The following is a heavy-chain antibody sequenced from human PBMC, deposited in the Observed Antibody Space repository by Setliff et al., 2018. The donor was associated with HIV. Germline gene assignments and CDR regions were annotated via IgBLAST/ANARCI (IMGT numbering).Heavy chain of an antibody. D-gene: IGHD1-1*01. J-gene: IGHJ4*02. V-gene: IGHV4-39*02. CDR3: TREGRGDPATATTRIDY. CDR2: IYYTGFA. Sequence: KASETLSLTCSVSGDSISSGSYFWGWIRQTPGKGLEWIGNIYYTGFACYNPSLKSRVTISLDTSKTHFFLNLTSVTDADTAVYFCTREGRGDPATATTRIDYWGQGKLVTVSS. CDR1: GDSISSGSYF.